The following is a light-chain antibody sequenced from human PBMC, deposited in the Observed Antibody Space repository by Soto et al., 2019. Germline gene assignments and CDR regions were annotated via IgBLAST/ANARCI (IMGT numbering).Light chain of an antibody. Sequence: QSVLTQSPSASASLGASVKLTCTLSSGHSSYAIAWHQKQPGKGPRYLMDLNNDGSHTKGDGIPDRFSGSSSGAERYLIISSLQSEDEADYYCQTLGTGFQVFGGGTNLTVL. CDR3: QTLGTGFQV. J-gene: IGLJ2*01. V-gene: IGLV4-69*01. CDR2: LNNDGSH. CDR1: SGHSSYA.